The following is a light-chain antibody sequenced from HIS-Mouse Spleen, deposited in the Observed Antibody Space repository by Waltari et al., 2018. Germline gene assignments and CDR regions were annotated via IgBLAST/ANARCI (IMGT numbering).Light chain of an antibody. J-gene: IGLJ3*02. CDR1: SSNIGSNT. CDR2: SNN. V-gene: IGLV1-44*01. CDR3: AAWDDSLNGWV. Sequence: SGTPGQRVTISCSGSSSNIGSNTVNWYQQLPGTAPKLLIYSNNQRPSGVPDRFSGSKSGTSASLAISGLQSEDEADYYCAAWDDSLNGWVFGGGTKLTVL.